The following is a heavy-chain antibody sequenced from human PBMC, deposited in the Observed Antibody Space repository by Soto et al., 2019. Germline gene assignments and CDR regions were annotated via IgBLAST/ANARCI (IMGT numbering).Heavy chain of an antibody. CDR1: GGSISSYY. V-gene: IGHV4-59*01. D-gene: IGHD2-21*02. CDR2: IYYSGST. CDR3: ARSRSYDFPFDY. Sequence: PSETLSLTCTVSGGSISSYYSSWIRQPPGMGLEWIGYIYYSGSTNYNPSLKSRVTISVDTSKNQFSLKLSSVTAADTAVYYCARSRSYDFPFDYWGQGTLVTVSS. J-gene: IGHJ4*02.